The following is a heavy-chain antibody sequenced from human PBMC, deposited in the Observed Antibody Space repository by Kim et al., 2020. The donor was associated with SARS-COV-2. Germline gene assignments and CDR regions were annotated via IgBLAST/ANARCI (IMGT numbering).Heavy chain of an antibody. D-gene: IGHD7-27*01. Sequence: YNPALKSRVTISVDTTKNLFSLILTSVTAADTAIYYCARQDANFRPNDNWGQGALVTGSS. J-gene: IGHJ4*02. CDR3: ARQDANFRPNDN. V-gene: IGHV4-59*08.